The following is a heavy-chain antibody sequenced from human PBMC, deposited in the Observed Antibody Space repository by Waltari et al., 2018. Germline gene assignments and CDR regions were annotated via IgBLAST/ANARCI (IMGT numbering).Heavy chain of an antibody. D-gene: IGHD5-18*01. Sequence: QVQLVQSGAEVKKPGSSVKVSCKASGGTFSSYAISWVRQAPGQGLEWMGGIIPIFGTTNYAQKFQGRVTITADESTSTAYMDLSSLRSEDTAVYYCATSLGGDSYGNYYYMDVWGKGTTVTVSS. CDR1: GGTFSSYA. V-gene: IGHV1-69*01. CDR2: IIPIFGTT. J-gene: IGHJ6*03. CDR3: ATSLGGDSYGNYYYMDV.